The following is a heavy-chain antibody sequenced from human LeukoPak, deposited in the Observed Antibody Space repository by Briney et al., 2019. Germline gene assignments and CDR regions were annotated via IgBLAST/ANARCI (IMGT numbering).Heavy chain of an antibody. D-gene: IGHD3-22*01. CDR2: ISYDGSNQ. Sequence: GGPLTLSRADTAIPLNSSGTHWVRPPPAKGLASAALISYDGSNQYYADSVNGRFTVSRDNSKNTLSMQMNSLTVEDTAVYYCAKLPYNYDSSGSYYTDGFDMWGQGTMVTVSS. CDR3: AKLPYNYDSSGSYYTDGFDM. CDR1: AIPLNSSG. V-gene: IGHV3-30*18. J-gene: IGHJ3*02.